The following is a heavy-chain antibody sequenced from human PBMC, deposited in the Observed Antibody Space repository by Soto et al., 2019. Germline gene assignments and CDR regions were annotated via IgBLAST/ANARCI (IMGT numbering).Heavy chain of an antibody. J-gene: IGHJ5*02. CDR1: GGTFSSYT. Sequence: SVKVSCKASGGTFSSYTISWVRQAPGQGLEWMGRIIPILGIANYAQKFQGRVTITADKSTSTAYMELSSLRSEDTAVYYCARTGVVPGTGFDPWGQGTLVTVSS. CDR3: ARTGVVPGTGFDP. CDR2: IIPILGIA. V-gene: IGHV1-69*02. D-gene: IGHD2-2*01.